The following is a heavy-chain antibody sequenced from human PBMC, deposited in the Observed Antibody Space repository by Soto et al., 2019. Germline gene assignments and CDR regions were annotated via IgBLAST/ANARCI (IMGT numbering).Heavy chain of an antibody. CDR2: IYSGGST. D-gene: IGHD5-12*01. J-gene: IGHJ4*02. CDR1: GFTVSSNY. V-gene: IGHV3-66*01. CDR3: AKGVEGGYDPYYFDC. Sequence: GGSLRLSCAASGFTVSSNYMSWGRQAPGKGLEWVSVIYSGGSTYYADSVKGRFTISRDNSKNTLYLQMNSLRAEDTAVYYCAKGVEGGYDPYYFDCWGQGTLVTVSS.